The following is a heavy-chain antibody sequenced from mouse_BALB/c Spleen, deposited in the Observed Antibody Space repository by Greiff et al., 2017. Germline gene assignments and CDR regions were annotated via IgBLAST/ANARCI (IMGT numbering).Heavy chain of an antibody. J-gene: IGHJ4*01. D-gene: IGHD1-1*01. V-gene: IGHV1S16*01. CDR2: INPSNGGT. CDR1: GYTFTSYY. Sequence: QVQLQQPGAELVKPGASVKLSCKASGYTFTSYYMYWVKQRPGQGLEWIGGINPSNGGTNFNEKFKSKATLTVDKSSSTAYMQLSSLTSEDSAVYYCTKVLRHYAMDYWGQGTSVTVSS. CDR3: TKVLRHYAMDY.